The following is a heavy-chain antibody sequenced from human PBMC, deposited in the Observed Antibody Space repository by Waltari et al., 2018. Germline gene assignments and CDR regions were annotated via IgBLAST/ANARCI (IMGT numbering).Heavy chain of an antibody. D-gene: IGHD6-19*01. Sequence: QVQLVQSGAEVKKPGASVKVSCKASGYTFTGYYMHWVRQDPGKGLEWMGRSNPAGGGTSCAQKLQVRVTMTRDTSISTAYMELSRLGSDDTAVYYCARGIAVAGTWGEFDPWGQGTLVTVSS. J-gene: IGHJ5*02. V-gene: IGHV1-2*06. CDR1: GYTFTGYY. CDR2: SNPAGGGT. CDR3: ARGIAVAGTWGEFDP.